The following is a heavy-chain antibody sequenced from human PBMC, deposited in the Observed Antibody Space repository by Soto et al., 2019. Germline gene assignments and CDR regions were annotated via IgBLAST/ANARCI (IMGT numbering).Heavy chain of an antibody. V-gene: IGHV1-18*01. J-gene: IGHJ6*03. Sequence: QVQLVQSGAEVKKPGASVKVSCKASGYTFTSYGISWVRQAPGQGLEWMGWISAYNGNTNDAQKLQGRVTMTTDTSKSTADMELRSLRSDDTAVYYCARGSQVGSAKDYYYYYMDVWGKGTTVTVSS. CDR1: GYTFTSYG. CDR3: ARGSQVGSAKDYYYYYMDV. D-gene: IGHD6-25*01. CDR2: ISAYNGNT.